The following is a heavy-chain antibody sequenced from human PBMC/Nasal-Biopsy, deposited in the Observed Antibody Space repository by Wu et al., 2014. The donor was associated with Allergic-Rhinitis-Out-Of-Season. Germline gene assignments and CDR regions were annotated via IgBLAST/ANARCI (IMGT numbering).Heavy chain of an antibody. CDR2: SFHTGTS. Sequence: TLSLTCTVSGGSIRSYHWNWIRHRPREGLEWIGFSFHTGTSSYNPSLKSRVTISVDTSNNQFSLRLNSVTAADTAVYYCARWDNSDSYFGDWGLGTLVTVSS. J-gene: IGHJ4*02. CDR1: GGSIRSYH. CDR3: ARWDNSDSYFGD. D-gene: IGHD1/OR15-1a*01. V-gene: IGHV4-59*13.